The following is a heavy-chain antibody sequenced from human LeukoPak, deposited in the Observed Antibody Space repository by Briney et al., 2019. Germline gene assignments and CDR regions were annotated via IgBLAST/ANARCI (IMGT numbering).Heavy chain of an antibody. J-gene: IGHJ4*02. CDR3: AREDYFDY. CDR2: INHSGST. V-gene: IGHV4-34*01. Sequence: SGTMSLTCAVYGGSFSGYYWSWIRQPPGQGLEWIGEINHSGSTNYNPSLKSRVTISVDTSKNQFSLKLSSVTAADTAVYYCAREDYFDYWGQGTLVTVSS. CDR1: GGSFSGYY.